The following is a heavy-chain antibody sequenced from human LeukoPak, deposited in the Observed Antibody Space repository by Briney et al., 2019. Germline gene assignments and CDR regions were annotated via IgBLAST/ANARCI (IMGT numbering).Heavy chain of an antibody. J-gene: IGHJ4*02. CDR3: AKDRLWNSFDS. Sequence: GGSLRLSCAASGFTFSSYWMSWVRQAPGKGLEWVANIKQDGSEKYYVDSVKGRFTISRDNAKNTLYLQMNSLKNEDTAVYYCAKDRLWNSFDSWGQGTLVTVSS. D-gene: IGHD1-1*01. CDR2: IKQDGSEK. CDR1: GFTFSSYW. V-gene: IGHV3-7*01.